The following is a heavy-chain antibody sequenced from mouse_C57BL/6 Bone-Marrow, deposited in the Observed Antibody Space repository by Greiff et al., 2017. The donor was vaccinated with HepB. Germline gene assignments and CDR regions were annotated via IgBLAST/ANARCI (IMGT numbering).Heavy chain of an antibody. CDR3: ARSSYDYDGDY. Sequence: VQLKQPGAELVKPGASVKLSCKASGYTFTSYWMHWVKQRPGQGLEWIGMIHPNSGSTNYNEKFKSKATLTVDKSSSTAYMQLSSLTSEDSAVYYCARSSYDYDGDYWGQGTTLTVSS. CDR2: IHPNSGST. D-gene: IGHD2-4*01. J-gene: IGHJ2*01. V-gene: IGHV1-64*01. CDR1: GYTFTSYW.